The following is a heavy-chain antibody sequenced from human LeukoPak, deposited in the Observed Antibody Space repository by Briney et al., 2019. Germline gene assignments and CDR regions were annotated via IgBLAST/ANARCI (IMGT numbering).Heavy chain of an antibody. V-gene: IGHV3-7*05. CDR3: ARAGGYSYGEYYFDY. D-gene: IGHD5-12*01. CDR1: GFTFSNYW. J-gene: IGHJ4*02. Sequence: PGGSLSLSCVGSGFTFSNYWINWVRQAPGKGLEWVGNINEDGSRKNYANSVKGRFTISRDNSKNSLYLQMDSLRAEDTALYYCARAGGYSYGEYYFDYWGQGTLVTVSS. CDR2: INEDGSRK.